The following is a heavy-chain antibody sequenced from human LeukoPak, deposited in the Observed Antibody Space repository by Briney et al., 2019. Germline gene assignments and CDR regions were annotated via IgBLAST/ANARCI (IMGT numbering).Heavy chain of an antibody. Sequence: PGGSLRLSCAASGFTVSSNYMSWVRQAPGKGLEWVSVIYSGGSTYYADSVKGRFTISRDNSKNTVYLQMNSLRAEDTAVYYCAKDVKYSTGWYIFDYWGQGTLVTVSS. CDR2: IYSGGST. CDR3: AKDVKYSTGWYIFDY. V-gene: IGHV3-66*01. D-gene: IGHD6-19*01. J-gene: IGHJ4*02. CDR1: GFTVSSNY.